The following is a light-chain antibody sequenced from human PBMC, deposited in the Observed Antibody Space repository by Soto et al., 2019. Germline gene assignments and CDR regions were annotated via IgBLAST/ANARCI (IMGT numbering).Light chain of an antibody. CDR1: SSDVGAYDY. Sequence: QSALTQPASVSGSLGQSITVSCTGTSSDVGAYDYVSWYQQHPGKAPKLIIYEVSNRPSVVSNRFSGSKSGNTASLIISGLHADEEADYYCSSFRSGNTHYVFGTGTKLTVL. CDR3: SSFRSGNTHYV. V-gene: IGLV2-14*01. CDR2: EVS. J-gene: IGLJ1*01.